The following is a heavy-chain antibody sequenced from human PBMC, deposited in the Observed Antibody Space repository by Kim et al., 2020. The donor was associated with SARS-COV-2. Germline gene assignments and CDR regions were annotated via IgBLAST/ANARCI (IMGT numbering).Heavy chain of an antibody. Sequence: SETLSLTCTVSGDSISSYYWSWIRQPPGKALEWIGYIYYSGSTKYNPSLKSRVTISVDTSKNQFSLKLSSVTAADTAVYSCARDRLFGGFFDYWGQGTLV. CDR1: GDSISSYY. CDR2: IYYSGST. V-gene: IGHV4-59*01. CDR3: ARDRLFGGFFDY. D-gene: IGHD3-10*01. J-gene: IGHJ4*02.